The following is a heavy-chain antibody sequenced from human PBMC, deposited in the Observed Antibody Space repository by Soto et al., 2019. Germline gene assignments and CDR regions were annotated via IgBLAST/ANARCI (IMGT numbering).Heavy chain of an antibody. V-gene: IGHV3-23*01. Sequence: EVQLSESEGGLVQPGGSLRLSCAASGFTFSSYAMSWVRQAPGKGLEWVSAISGSGGSTYYADSVKGRFTISRDNSKNRLYLQMNSLRAEDTAVYYCAKYYDFWSAYSDYWGQGTLVTVSS. J-gene: IGHJ4*02. CDR3: AKYYDFWSAYSDY. CDR1: GFTFSSYA. CDR2: ISGSGGST. D-gene: IGHD3-3*01.